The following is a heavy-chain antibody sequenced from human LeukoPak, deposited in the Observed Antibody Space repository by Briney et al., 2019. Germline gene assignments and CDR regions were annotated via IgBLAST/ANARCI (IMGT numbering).Heavy chain of an antibody. Sequence: PGRSLRLSCAASGFTFSSYGMHWVRQAPGKGLEWVAVIWYDGSNKYYADSVKGRFTISRDNSKNTLYLQMNSLRAEDTAVYYCAKDSSSTTHGYYYYYMDVWGKGTTVTVSS. CDR2: IWYDGSNK. J-gene: IGHJ6*03. D-gene: IGHD2-2*01. V-gene: IGHV3-33*06. CDR3: AKDSSSTTHGYYYYYMDV. CDR1: GFTFSSYG.